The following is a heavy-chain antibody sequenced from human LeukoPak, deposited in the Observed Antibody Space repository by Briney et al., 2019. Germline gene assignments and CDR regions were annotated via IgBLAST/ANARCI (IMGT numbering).Heavy chain of an antibody. CDR2: MKEEGSDV. V-gene: IGHV3-7*01. D-gene: IGHD6-19*01. CDR1: GFPFNSQT. Sequence: PGGSLRLSCAASGFPFNSQTMSWVRQAPGKGLEGVAKMKEEGSDVKYVDSVRGVFTISRDNAKDSLLLKMNSLRDDDTAVYYCVRGGAVAGRFEAWGQGTQVTVSS. CDR3: VRGGAVAGRFEA. J-gene: IGHJ5*02.